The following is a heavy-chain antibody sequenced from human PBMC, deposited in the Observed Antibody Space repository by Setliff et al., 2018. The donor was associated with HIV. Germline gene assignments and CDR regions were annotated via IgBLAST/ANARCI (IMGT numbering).Heavy chain of an antibody. CDR2: ISHSGST. V-gene: IGHV4-38-2*02. CDR3: ARDQSDYNVLTGFRDFDY. Sequence: ASETLSLTCGVSGIPIDRVYSWAWIRQPPGKGLEWIGTISHSGSTHYNSPLQVRISISIDTSKNQFSLTLTSETAADTAMYYCARDQSDYNVLTGFRDFDYWGHGTLVTVSS. CDR1: GIPIDRVYS. D-gene: IGHD3-9*01. J-gene: IGHJ4*01.